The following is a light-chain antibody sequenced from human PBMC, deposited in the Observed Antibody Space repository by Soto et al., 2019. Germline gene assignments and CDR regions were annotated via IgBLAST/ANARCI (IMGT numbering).Light chain of an antibody. CDR3: QQYYSFPWT. V-gene: IGKV1D-8*02. Sequence: AIQLTQSPSSLSASVGDRVTISCRVSQGISSYLAWYQQKPGKAPELLIYAASTLQSGVPSRFSGSGSGTDFTLTISCLQSEDFATYYCQQYYSFPWTFGQGTKVDIK. CDR2: AAS. CDR1: QGISSY. J-gene: IGKJ1*01.